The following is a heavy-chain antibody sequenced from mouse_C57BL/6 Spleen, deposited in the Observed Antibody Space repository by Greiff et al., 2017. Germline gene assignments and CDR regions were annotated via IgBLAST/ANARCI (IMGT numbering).Heavy chain of an antibody. Sequence: QVQLQQSGAELVRPGASVKLSCKASGYTFTDYYINWVKQRPGQGLEWIARIYPGSGNTYYNEKFKGKATLTAEKSSSTAYMQLSSLTSEDSAVYFCARPCYDYDWYAMDYWGQGTSVTVSS. CDR3: ARPCYDYDWYAMDY. D-gene: IGHD2-4*01. V-gene: IGHV1-76*01. J-gene: IGHJ4*01. CDR2: IYPGSGNT. CDR1: GYTFTDYY.